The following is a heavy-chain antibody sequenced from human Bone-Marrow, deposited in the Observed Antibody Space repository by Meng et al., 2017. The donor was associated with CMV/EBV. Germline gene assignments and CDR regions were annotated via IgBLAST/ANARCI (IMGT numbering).Heavy chain of an antibody. D-gene: IGHD3-3*01. J-gene: IGHJ5*02. CDR1: GYTFTSYY. CDR2: INPSGGST. CDR3: ARDHLEWSSVGNWFDP. Sequence: ASVKVSCKASGYTFTSYYMHWVRQAPGQGLEWMGIINPSGGSTSYAQKFQGRVTMTRDTSTSTVYMELSSLRSEDTAVYYCARDHLEWSSVGNWFDPWGQGTLVTGSS. V-gene: IGHV1-46*01.